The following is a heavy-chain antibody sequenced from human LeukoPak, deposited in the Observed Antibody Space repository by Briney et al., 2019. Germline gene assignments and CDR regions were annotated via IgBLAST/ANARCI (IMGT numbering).Heavy chain of an antibody. Sequence: GGSLRLSCAASGFRFTGHYMSWVRQAPGKGLEWLAGLGRSGEYTYSADSVKGRFTIPRDNSKDTVSLQMNSLRAEDSAIYYCVKDRPCDTCMPMDAWGQGTTVTVSS. CDR1: GFRFTGHY. J-gene: IGHJ6*02. D-gene: IGHD2-2*01. CDR3: VKDRPCDTCMPMDA. V-gene: IGHV3-23*01. CDR2: LGRSGEYT.